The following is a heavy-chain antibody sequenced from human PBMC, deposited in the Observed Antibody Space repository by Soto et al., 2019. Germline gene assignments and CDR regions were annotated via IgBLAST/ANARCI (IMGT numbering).Heavy chain of an antibody. J-gene: IGHJ4*02. V-gene: IGHV3-30*18. Sequence: GGSLRLSCAASGFTFSSYGMHWVRQAPGKGLEWVAVISYDGSNKYYADSVKGRFTISRDNSKNTLYLQMNSLRAEDTAVYYCAKDRYDSSGYSTGADYWGQGTLVTVSS. CDR3: AKDRYDSSGYSTGADY. D-gene: IGHD3-22*01. CDR1: GFTFSSYG. CDR2: ISYDGSNK.